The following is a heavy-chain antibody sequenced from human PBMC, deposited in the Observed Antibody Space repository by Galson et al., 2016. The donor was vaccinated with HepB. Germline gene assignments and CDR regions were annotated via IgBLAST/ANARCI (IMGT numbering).Heavy chain of an antibody. J-gene: IGHJ3*01. V-gene: IGHV4-59*01. Sequence: ETLSLTCTVSSGAIGSYYWSWIRHLPGKGLEWIGCRTSGGSLNYNPSLKRRVSMSIDTSKNQFSLNVASVTAADSALYYCARGLVQGSWSPTHPFDLWGQGTMVTVSS. D-gene: IGHD6-13*01. CDR2: RTSGGSL. CDR3: ARGLVQGSWSPTHPFDL. CDR1: SGAIGSYY.